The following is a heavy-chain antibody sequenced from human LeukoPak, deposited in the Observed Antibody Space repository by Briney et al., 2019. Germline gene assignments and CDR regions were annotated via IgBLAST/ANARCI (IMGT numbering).Heavy chain of an antibody. D-gene: IGHD4-17*01. CDR3: ARRRITTGDAFDI. J-gene: IGHJ3*02. CDR2: IYPGDSDT. V-gene: IGHV5-51*01. CDR1: GYSFISYW. Sequence: GESLKISCKGSGYSFISYWIGWVRQMPGKGLEWMGIIYPGDSDTRYSPSFQGQVTISADKSISTAYLQWSSLKASDTAMYYCARRRITTGDAFDIWGQGTMVTVSS.